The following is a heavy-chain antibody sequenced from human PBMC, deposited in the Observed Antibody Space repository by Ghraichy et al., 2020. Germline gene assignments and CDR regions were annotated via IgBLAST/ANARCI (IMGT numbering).Heavy chain of an antibody. D-gene: IGHD1-14*01. Sequence: GGSLRLSCEASGFTFSDYYMSWIRQAPGKGLQWIAYISVGGGTISYSDSVRGRFTISRDSAENSVSLQMNGLGPDDTAVYYCARDRKIGAAQRFDLWGQGTLVTVSS. J-gene: IGHJ5*02. CDR3: ARDRKIGAAQRFDL. CDR2: ISVGGGTI. CDR1: GFTFSDYY. V-gene: IGHV3-11*01.